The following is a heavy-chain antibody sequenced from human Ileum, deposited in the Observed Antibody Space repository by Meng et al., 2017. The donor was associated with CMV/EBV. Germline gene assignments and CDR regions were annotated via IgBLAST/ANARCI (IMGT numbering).Heavy chain of an antibody. V-gene: IGHV4-4*07. D-gene: IGHD4-17*01. CDR2: INAGGST. CDR3: AREENTVNQFEY. CDR1: GGSSSTYY. Sequence: QVHLQESCPGLVKPSETLSLTCAVSGGSSSTYYWTWVRQPAGKGLEWIGRINAGGSTNDNPSLKSRVTMSVDTSKNQFSLKVTSVTAADTAVYYCAREENTVNQFEYWGQGTLVTVSS. J-gene: IGHJ4*02.